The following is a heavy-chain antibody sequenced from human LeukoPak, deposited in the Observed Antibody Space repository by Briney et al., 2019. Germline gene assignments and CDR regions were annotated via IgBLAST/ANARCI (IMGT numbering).Heavy chain of an antibody. CDR1: GGSISSYY. D-gene: IGHD6-19*01. Sequence: PSETLSLTCTVSGGSISSYYWSWLRQPAGKGLEWIGRIYTSGSTNYNPSLKSRVTMSVDTSKNQFSLKLSSATAADTAVYYCAGDLYSSGWYPFDYWGQGTLVTVSS. CDR3: AGDLYSSGWYPFDY. V-gene: IGHV4-4*07. CDR2: IYTSGST. J-gene: IGHJ4*02.